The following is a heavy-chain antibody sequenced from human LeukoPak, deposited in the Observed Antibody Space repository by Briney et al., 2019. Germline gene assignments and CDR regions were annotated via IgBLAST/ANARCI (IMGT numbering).Heavy chain of an antibody. Sequence: GSLRLSCAASGFTFSNYWMSWFRQAPGKGAEGVAIIKQDGSEKYYVDSVKGRFTISRDNAKNSLYLQMNSLRADDTAVYYCAGDEGWTFDIWGQGTKVTVSS. CDR2: IKQDGSEK. CDR1: GFTFSNYW. V-gene: IGHV3-7*01. CDR3: AGDEGWTFDI. D-gene: IGHD3/OR15-3a*01. J-gene: IGHJ3*02.